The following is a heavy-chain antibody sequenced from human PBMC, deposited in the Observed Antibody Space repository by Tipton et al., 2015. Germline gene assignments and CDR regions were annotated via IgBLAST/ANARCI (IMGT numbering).Heavy chain of an antibody. D-gene: IGHD6-19*01. CDR1: GYTFDTYY. J-gene: IGHJ4*02. Sequence: QLVQSGAEMKKSGASLKISCKASGYTFDTYYINWVRQAPGQGLEWMGWISAFSGNTNYAQKFQGRVTMTTDTSTTTAYMELRSLRFDDTAVYYCARGDSSGPDYWGQGTLVTVSS. CDR3: ARGDSSGPDY. V-gene: IGHV1-18*01. CDR2: ISAFSGNT.